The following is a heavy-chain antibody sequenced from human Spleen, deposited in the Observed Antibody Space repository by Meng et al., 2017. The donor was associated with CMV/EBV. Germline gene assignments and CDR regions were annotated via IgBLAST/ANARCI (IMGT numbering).Heavy chain of an antibody. J-gene: IGHJ4*02. CDR3: AKDNWNYRSYFDY. Sequence: LSLTCAASGFTFSNYGMHWVRQAPGKGLEWVAFLRYDGNNKYYTDSVKGRFTISRDNSKNTLYLQMNSLRAEDTAVYYCAKDNWNYRSYFDYWGQGTLVTVSS. D-gene: IGHD1-7*01. V-gene: IGHV3-30*02. CDR2: LRYDGNNK. CDR1: GFTFSNYG.